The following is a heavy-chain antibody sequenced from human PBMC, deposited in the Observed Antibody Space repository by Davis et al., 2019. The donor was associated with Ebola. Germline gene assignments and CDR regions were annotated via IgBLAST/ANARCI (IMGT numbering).Heavy chain of an antibody. CDR2: IYYSGST. CDR3: ATYDFTSMDV. Sequence: SETLSLTCTVSGGSISSGGYYWSWIRQHPGKGLEWIGYIYYSGSTNYNPSLKSRVNISVDKSKNQFSLKLSSVTAADTAVYYCATYDFTSMDVWGQGTTVTVSS. D-gene: IGHD3-3*01. J-gene: IGHJ6*02. V-gene: IGHV4-31*09. CDR1: GGSISSGGYY.